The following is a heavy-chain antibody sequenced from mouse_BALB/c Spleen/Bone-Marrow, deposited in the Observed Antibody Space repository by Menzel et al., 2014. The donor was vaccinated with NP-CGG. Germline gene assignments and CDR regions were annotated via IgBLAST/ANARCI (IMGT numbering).Heavy chain of an antibody. CDR1: GYTFTSYW. V-gene: IGHV1S22*01. D-gene: IGHD1-1*01. Sequence: LQQPGSELVRPGASVKLSCKASGYTFTSYWMHWVKQRPGQGLEWIGNIYPGSGSTNYDEKFKNKATLTVDTSSSTAYMQLSSLTSEDSAVYYCTRSPITTVVAETMDYWGQGTSATVSS. CDR2: IYPGSGST. J-gene: IGHJ4*01. CDR3: TRSPITTVVAETMDY.